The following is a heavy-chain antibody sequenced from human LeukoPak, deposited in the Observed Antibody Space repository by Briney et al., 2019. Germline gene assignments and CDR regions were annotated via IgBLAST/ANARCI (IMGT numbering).Heavy chain of an antibody. CDR1: GCIFSYFA. J-gene: IGHJ5*01. V-gene: IGHV3-23*01. CDR2: ITGGHFPT. D-gene: IGHD5-12*01. CDR3: TRDPNGGYVGAFES. Sequence: GGALRLSCAACGCIFSYFAITWVRPAPGKGLEWVASITGGHFPTYYTDSVKGRFTISRDNSKNTLYLQMNSLRADDTAVYYCTRDPNGGYVGAFESWGQGTLVTVSS.